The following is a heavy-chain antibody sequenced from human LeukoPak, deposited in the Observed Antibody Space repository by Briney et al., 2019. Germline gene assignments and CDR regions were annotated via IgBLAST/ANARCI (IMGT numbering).Heavy chain of an antibody. Sequence: SETLSLTCAVYGESLSDYYWSWIRQPPGKGLEWIGEINDSGNTNYNPSLKSRVTISVDTSKNQFSLKLSSVTAADTAVYYCARDGYYYYMDVWGKGTTVTVSS. CDR1: GESLSDYY. V-gene: IGHV4-34*01. CDR2: INDSGNT. J-gene: IGHJ6*03. CDR3: ARDGYYYYMDV.